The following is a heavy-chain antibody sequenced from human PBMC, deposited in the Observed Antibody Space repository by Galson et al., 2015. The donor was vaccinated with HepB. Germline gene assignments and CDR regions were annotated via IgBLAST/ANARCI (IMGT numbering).Heavy chain of an antibody. Sequence: SLRLSCAVSGLTFSGSVIHWVRQASGKGLEWVGRIRSKAYSYATAYAASVEGRFTISRDDSKTTAYLQMNSLKTEDTAIYYCTRQWDGGSPDYWGQGTLVTVSS. V-gene: IGHV3-73*01. CDR3: TRQWDGGSPDY. J-gene: IGHJ4*02. D-gene: IGHD1-26*01. CDR1: GLTFSGSV. CDR2: IRSKAYSYAT.